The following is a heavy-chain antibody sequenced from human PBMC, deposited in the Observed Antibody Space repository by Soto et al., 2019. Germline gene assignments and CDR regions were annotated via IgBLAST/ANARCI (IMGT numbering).Heavy chain of an antibody. J-gene: IGHJ4*02. CDR3: ARGPNTAVAGRFDY. Sequence: GGSLRLSCAVSGFTFSSYWMHWVRQGPGKGLVWVSRINSDGSSTSYADSVKGRFTISRDNAENSLYLQMNSLRDEDTAVYYCARGPNTAVAGRFDYWGQGTLVTVSS. CDR1: GFTFSSYW. CDR2: INSDGSST. V-gene: IGHV3-74*01. D-gene: IGHD6-19*01.